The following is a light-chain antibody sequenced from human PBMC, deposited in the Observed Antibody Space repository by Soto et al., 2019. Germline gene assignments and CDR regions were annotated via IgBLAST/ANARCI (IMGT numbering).Light chain of an antibody. Sequence: QSALTQPASVSGSPGQSITISCTGTSSDIGAYKYVSWYQQHPGRAPKLMIYEVIHRPSGVSSRFSGSKSGKTASLSISGLQADDEADYYCRSYTSSRTLVFGGGTKLTV. CDR1: SSDIGAYKY. J-gene: IGLJ2*01. V-gene: IGLV2-14*01. CDR3: RSYTSSRTLV. CDR2: EVI.